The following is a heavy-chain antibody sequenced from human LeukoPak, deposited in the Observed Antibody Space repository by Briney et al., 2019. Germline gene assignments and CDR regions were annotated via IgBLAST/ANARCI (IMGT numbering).Heavy chain of an antibody. CDR2: INPTGGST. Sequence: GASVKVSCKAAGYIFTSYYMHWVRQAPGQGLEWMGVINPTGGSTNYAQKFQGRVTMTRDMSTSTVYMELSSLRSEDTAVYYCARDLRHLRYYDILTGFDCWGQGTLVTVSS. CDR3: ARDLRHLRYYDILTGFDC. V-gene: IGHV1-46*01. D-gene: IGHD3-9*01. CDR1: GYIFTSYY. J-gene: IGHJ4*02.